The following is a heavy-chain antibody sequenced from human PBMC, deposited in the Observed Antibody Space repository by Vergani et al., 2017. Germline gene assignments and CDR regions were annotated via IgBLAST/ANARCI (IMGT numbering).Heavy chain of an antibody. Sequence: QVTLKESGPVLVKPTETLTLTCTVSGFSLSNARMGVSWIRQPPGKALEWLAHIFLNDEKSYSTSLKSRLTISKDTSKSQVVLTMTNMDPVDTATYYCARIRITMVRSVYNYGMDVWGQGTTVTVSS. CDR2: IFLNDEK. V-gene: IGHV2-26*01. D-gene: IGHD3-10*01. CDR3: ARIRITMVRSVYNYGMDV. CDR1: GFSLSNARMG. J-gene: IGHJ6*02.